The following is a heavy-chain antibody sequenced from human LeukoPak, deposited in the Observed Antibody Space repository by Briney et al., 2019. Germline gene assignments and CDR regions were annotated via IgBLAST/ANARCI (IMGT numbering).Heavy chain of an antibody. D-gene: IGHD6-19*01. V-gene: IGHV4-39*01. Sequence: PSETLSLTCTVSGGSISSSSYYWGWIRQPPGKGLEWIGSVSYSGSTNYNPSLKSRVTISVDTSKNQFSLKLSSVTAADTAVYYCARHPLSIAVATYYFDYWGQGTLVTVSS. CDR2: VSYSGST. J-gene: IGHJ4*02. CDR1: GGSISSSSYY. CDR3: ARHPLSIAVATYYFDY.